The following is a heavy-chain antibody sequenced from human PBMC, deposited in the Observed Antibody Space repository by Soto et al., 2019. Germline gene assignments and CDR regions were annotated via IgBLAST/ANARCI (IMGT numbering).Heavy chain of an antibody. CDR3: ATRNPGTRYSSSPARYYMDV. V-gene: IGHV1-24*01. J-gene: IGHJ6*03. D-gene: IGHD6-6*01. CDR1: GYTLTELS. Sequence: ALVKVSCKVSGYTLTELSMHWVRQSPGKGLEWMGGFDPEDGETIYAQKFQGRVTMTEDTSTDTAYMELSSLRSEDTAVYYCATRNPGTRYSSSPARYYMDVWGKGTTVTVS. CDR2: FDPEDGET.